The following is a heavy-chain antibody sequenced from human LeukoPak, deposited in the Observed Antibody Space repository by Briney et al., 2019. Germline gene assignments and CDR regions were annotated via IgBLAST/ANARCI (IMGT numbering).Heavy chain of an antibody. CDR2: INPSGGST. Sequence: GASVKVSCKASGYTFTSYYMHWVRQAPGQGLEWMGIINPSGGSTSYAQKFQGRVTMTRDTSTSTVYMELSSLRSGDTAVYYCASPSSGYYFDYWGQGTLVTVSS. CDR3: ASPSSGYYFDY. J-gene: IGHJ4*02. V-gene: IGHV1-46*01. CDR1: GYTFTSYY. D-gene: IGHD3-22*01.